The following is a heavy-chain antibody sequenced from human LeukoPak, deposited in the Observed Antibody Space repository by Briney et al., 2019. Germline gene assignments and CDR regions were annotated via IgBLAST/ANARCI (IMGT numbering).Heavy chain of an antibody. D-gene: IGHD2-2*02. CDR1: GGSFSGYY. Sequence: SSETLSLTCAVYGGSFSGYYWSWIRQPPGKGLEWIGEINHSGSTNYNPSLKSRVTISVDTSKNQFSLKLSSVTAADTAVYYCARSPAWDIVVVPAATPFDYWGQGTLVTVSS. CDR2: INHSGST. CDR3: ARSPAWDIVVVPAATPFDY. J-gene: IGHJ4*02. V-gene: IGHV4-34*01.